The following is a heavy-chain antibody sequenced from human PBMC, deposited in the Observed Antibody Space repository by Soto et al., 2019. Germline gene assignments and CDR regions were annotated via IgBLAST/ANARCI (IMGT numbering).Heavy chain of an antibody. CDR3: AKDEKKQWLFPYYYYGMDV. CDR1: GFTFISYA. D-gene: IGHD6-19*01. CDR2: IRGSGGST. V-gene: IGHV3-23*01. J-gene: IGHJ6*02. Sequence: PGGSLRLSCAAPGFTFISYAMSWVPQAPWKGLEWVSAIRGSGGSTYYADSVKGRFTISRDNSKNTLYLQMNSLRAEDTAVYYCAKDEKKQWLFPYYYYGMDVWGQGTTVTVSS.